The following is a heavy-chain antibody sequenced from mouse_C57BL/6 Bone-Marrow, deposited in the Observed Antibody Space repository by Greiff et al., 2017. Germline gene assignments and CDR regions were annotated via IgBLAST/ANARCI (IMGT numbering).Heavy chain of an antibody. D-gene: IGHD1-1*01. V-gene: IGHV14-4*01. J-gene: IGHJ1*03. CDR1: GFNIKDDY. CDR3: TTAYYYGRYFDG. CDR2: IDPENGDT. Sequence: VQLQQSGAELVRPGASVKLSCTASGFNIKDDYMHWVKQRPEQGLEWIGWIDPENGDTEYASKFQGKATITADTSSNPAYLQPSSLTSEDTAVYYCTTAYYYGRYFDGWGTGTTVTVSS.